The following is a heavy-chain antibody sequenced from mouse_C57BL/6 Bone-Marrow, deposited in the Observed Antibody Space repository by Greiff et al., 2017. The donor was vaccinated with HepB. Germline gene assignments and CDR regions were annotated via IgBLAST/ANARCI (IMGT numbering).Heavy chain of an antibody. Sequence: EVMLVESGGGLVQPGGSLKLSCAASGFTFSDYGMAWVRQAPRKGPEWVAFISNLAYSIYYADTVTGRFTISIENAKNTLYLEMSSLMSEDTAMYYCARKGDYYGSSYWYFDVWGPGTTVTVSS. D-gene: IGHD1-1*01. J-gene: IGHJ1*01. V-gene: IGHV5-15*04. CDR3: ARKGDYYGSSYWYFDV. CDR2: ISNLAYSI. CDR1: GFTFSDYG.